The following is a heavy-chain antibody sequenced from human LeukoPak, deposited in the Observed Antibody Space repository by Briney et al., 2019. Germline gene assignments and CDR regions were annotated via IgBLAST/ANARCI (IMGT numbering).Heavy chain of an antibody. V-gene: IGHV4-4*07. CDR1: GGSISSYY. D-gene: IGHD1-26*01. J-gene: IGHJ6*03. CDR3: ARDRLVGATFYYYYYMDV. CDR2: IYTSGST. Sequence: PSETLSLTCTVSGGSISSYYWSWIRQPAGKGLEWIGRIYTSGSTNYNPSLKSRVTISVDKSKNQFSLKLSSVTAADTAVYYCARDRLVGATFYYYYYMDVWGKGTTVTVSS.